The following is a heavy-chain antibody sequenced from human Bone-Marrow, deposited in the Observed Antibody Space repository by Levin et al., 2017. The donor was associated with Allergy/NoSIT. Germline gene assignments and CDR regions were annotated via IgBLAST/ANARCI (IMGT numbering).Heavy chain of an antibody. J-gene: IGHJ4*02. Sequence: ASVKVSCTVSGYPFTDYYIHWIRQTPGQGLEWIGWIDPARGGTKFADKFHARVVLTRNSSISTAYLELGRLRSDDTALYYCARGGTSTNDYWDPGTLVTVSS. V-gene: IGHV1-2*02. CDR2: IDPARGGT. CDR3: ARGGTSTNDY. D-gene: IGHD3-3*02. CDR1: GYPFTDYY.